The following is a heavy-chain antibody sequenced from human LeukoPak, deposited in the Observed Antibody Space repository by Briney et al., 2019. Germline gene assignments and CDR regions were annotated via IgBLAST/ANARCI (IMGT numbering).Heavy chain of an antibody. D-gene: IGHD6-19*01. J-gene: IGHJ4*02. V-gene: IGHV1-69*05. CDR2: IIPIFGTA. CDR3: ASGGGTIAVAGNDY. Sequence: ASVKVSCKASGGTFSSYAINWVRQAPGQGLEWTGRIIPIFGTANYAQKFQGRVTITTDESTSTAYMELSSLRSEDTAVYYCASGGGTIAVAGNDYWGQGPWSPS. CDR1: GGTFSSYA.